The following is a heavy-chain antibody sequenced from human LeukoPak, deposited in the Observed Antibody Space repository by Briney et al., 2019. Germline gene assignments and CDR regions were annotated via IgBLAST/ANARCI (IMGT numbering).Heavy chain of an antibody. V-gene: IGHV1-46*01. J-gene: IGHJ6*02. Sequence: ASVKVSCKASGYTFTSYCLHCVRQAPGQGLEWMGIINPSGGSTGYAQKFQGRVTMTRDTSTSTVYMELSSLRSEDTAVYYCASTLKKGDYYYYYGMDVWGQGTTVTVSS. CDR3: ASTLKKGDYYYYYGMDV. CDR2: INPSGGST. CDR1: GYTFTSYC.